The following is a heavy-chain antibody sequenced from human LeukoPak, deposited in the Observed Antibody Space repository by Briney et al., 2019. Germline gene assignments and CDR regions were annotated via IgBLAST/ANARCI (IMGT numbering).Heavy chain of an antibody. V-gene: IGHV4-4*09. Sequence: SETLSLTCTVSGDSISSFYWSWIRQAPGKGLECIGFIYINGDTSYNPSLRGRATLSLDTSKNQFSLRLTSVTAADAAVYYCAKAARTFASWGPGTLVTVSS. J-gene: IGHJ5*02. CDR2: IYINGDT. CDR1: GDSISSFY. D-gene: IGHD1-7*01. CDR3: AKAARTFAS.